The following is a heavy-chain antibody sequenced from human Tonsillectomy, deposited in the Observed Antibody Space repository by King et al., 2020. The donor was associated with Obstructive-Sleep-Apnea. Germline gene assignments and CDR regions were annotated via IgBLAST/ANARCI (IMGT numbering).Heavy chain of an antibody. CDR2: MYYSGNT. Sequence: QLQESGPGLVKPSETLSLTCTVSGGSISNYYWSWIRQPPGKGLEWIGYMYYSGNTNFNPSHKSRVTISADTSKIQFSLGLSSVTAADTAVYYCARHRGVEDYGGYGDYFDYWGQGTLVTVSS. D-gene: IGHD5-12*01. CDR3: ARHRGVEDYGGYGDYFDY. CDR1: GGSISNYY. J-gene: IGHJ4*02. V-gene: IGHV4-59*08.